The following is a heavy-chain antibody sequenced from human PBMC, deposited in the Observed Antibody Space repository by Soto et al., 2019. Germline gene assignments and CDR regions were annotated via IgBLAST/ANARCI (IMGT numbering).Heavy chain of an antibody. CDR3: ARGRYGDY. D-gene: IGHD1-1*01. CDR2: ISAHNGNT. V-gene: IGHV1-18*01. CDR1: GYTFTSYG. Sequence: QVHLVQSGAEVKKPGASVKVSCKASGYTFTSYGITWVRQAPGQGLEWMGWISAHNGNTDYAQKLQGRVIVTRDTSASTAYMDVRSLKSDDTAVYYGARGRYGDYWGQGALGTVSS. J-gene: IGHJ4*02.